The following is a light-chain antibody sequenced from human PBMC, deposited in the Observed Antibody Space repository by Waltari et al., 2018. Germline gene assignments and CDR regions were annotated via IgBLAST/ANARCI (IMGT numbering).Light chain of an antibody. J-gene: IGKJ2*01. CDR2: WAS. V-gene: IGKV4-1*01. CDR3: QQYYSAPYT. CDR1: QRVLYSSNNKNY. Sequence: DIVMTQSPDSLAESLGERATINCKSSQRVLYSSNNKNYVTWYQQKPGQPPKLLIYWASTRESGVPDRFSGSASGTDFTLTIRSLQAEDVAVYYCQQYYSAPYTFGQGTKLEIK.